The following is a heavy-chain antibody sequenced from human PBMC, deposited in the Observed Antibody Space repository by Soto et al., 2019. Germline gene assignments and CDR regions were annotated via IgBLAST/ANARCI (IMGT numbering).Heavy chain of an antibody. Sequence: QVQLVESGGGLVKPGGSLRLSCAASRFTFSDYYMSWIRQARGKGLDWVSYISSSGSTIYYADSVKGRFTISRDNAKNSLYLQMNSLIAEDTAVYYCARGAAQWELLFDYWGQGTLVTVSS. CDR2: ISSSGSTI. D-gene: IGHD1-26*01. V-gene: IGHV3-11*01. CDR1: RFTFSDYY. CDR3: ARGAAQWELLFDY. J-gene: IGHJ4*02.